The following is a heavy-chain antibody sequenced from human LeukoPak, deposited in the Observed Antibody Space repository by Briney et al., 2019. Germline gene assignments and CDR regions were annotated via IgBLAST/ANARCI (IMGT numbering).Heavy chain of an antibody. CDR2: ISYDGSNK. V-gene: IGHV3-30*18. CDR3: AKGDLVIMLYYFDY. Sequence: GGSLRLSCAASGLTFSSYGMHWVRQAPGKGLEWVAVISYDGSNKYYADSVKGRFTISRDNSKNTLYLQMNSLRAEDTAVYYCAKGDLVIMLYYFDYWGQGTLVTVSS. J-gene: IGHJ4*02. CDR1: GLTFSSYG. D-gene: IGHD3-9*01.